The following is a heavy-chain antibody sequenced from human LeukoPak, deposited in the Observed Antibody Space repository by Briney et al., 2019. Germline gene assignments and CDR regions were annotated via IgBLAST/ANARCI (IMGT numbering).Heavy chain of an antibody. Sequence: KPSETLSLTCAVYGGSFSGYYWSWIRQPPGKGLEWIGEINHSGSTNYNPSLKSRVTISVGKSKNQFSLKLSSVTAADTAVYYCAGDSALVGAHDAFNIWGQGTMVTVSS. CDR2: INHSGST. D-gene: IGHD1-26*01. J-gene: IGHJ3*02. CDR1: GGSFSGYY. V-gene: IGHV4-34*01. CDR3: AGDSALVGAHDAFNI.